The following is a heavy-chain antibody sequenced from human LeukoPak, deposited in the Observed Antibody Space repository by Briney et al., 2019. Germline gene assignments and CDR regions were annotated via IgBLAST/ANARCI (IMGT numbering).Heavy chain of an antibody. CDR3: ASRDGSYGY. CDR2: IRQDGSEK. V-gene: IGHV3-7*01. Sequence: GGSLRLSCAASGFTFSIYWMTWVRQAPGKGLEWVANIRQDGSEKYYVDSVKGRFTISRDNAKNSLYLQMNSLRAEDTAVYYCASRDGSYGYWGQGTLVTVSS. J-gene: IGHJ4*02. D-gene: IGHD1-26*01. CDR1: GFTFSIYW.